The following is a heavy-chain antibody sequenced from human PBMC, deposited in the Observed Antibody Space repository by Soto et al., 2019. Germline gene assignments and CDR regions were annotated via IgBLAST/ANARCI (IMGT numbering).Heavy chain of an antibody. CDR1: GGSISSGDYY. J-gene: IGHJ5*02. CDR2: IYYSGST. CDR3: ARDACSTSCYTHPTWFDP. Sequence: SETLSLTCTVSGGSISSGDYYWSWIRQPPGKGLEWIGYIYYSGSTYYNPSLKSRVTISVDTSENQFSLKPSSVTAADTAVYYCARDACSTSCYTHPTWFDPWGQGTLVTVSS. D-gene: IGHD2-2*02. V-gene: IGHV4-30-4*01.